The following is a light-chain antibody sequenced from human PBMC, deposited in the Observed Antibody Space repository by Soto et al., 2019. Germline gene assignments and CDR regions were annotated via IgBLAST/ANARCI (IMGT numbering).Light chain of an antibody. Sequence: VVLTQSPATLSLSPGERATLSCRTSLSVSVYLDWYQQKPGQTPRLLIYDTSTRATGVPTRFSGSRSGAEFTLTINSLQSEDFAVYYCQPYNNWPLTFGGGTKVDIK. CDR2: DTS. CDR3: QPYNNWPLT. V-gene: IGKV3-15*01. CDR1: LSVSVY. J-gene: IGKJ4*01.